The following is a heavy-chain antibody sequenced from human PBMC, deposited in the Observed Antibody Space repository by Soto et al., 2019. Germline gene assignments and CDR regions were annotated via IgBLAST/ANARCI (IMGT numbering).Heavy chain of an antibody. CDR3: ARATCSSSWTDYYYGMDV. Sequence: QVQLVQSGAEVKKPGSSVKVSCKASGGTFSSYAISWVRQAPGQGLEWMGGIIPIFGTANYAQKFQGRVTITADXXTXAXXMELSSLRSEDTAVYYCARATCSSSWTDYYYGMDVWGQGTTVTVSS. J-gene: IGHJ6*02. V-gene: IGHV1-69*12. CDR1: GGTFSSYA. D-gene: IGHD6-13*01. CDR2: IIPIFGTA.